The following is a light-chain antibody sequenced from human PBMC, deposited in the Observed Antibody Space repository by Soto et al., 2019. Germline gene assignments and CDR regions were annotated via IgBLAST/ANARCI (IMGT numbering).Light chain of an antibody. CDR1: QSVNSNY. CDR3: QQYGSSPRT. V-gene: IGKV3-20*01. Sequence: EIVVTQSPGTLSLSPGERATLSCRASQSVNSNYLAWYQQKPGQAPRLLIYGASSRATGIPGRFSGSGSGTDFTLTIARLEPEDFAVYYCQQYGSSPRTFGQGTKVEIK. J-gene: IGKJ1*01. CDR2: GAS.